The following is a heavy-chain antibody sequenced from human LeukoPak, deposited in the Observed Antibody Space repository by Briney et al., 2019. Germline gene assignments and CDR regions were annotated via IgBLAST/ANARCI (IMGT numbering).Heavy chain of an antibody. CDR1: GYTFTSYY. J-gene: IGHJ4*02. V-gene: IGHV1-2*02. D-gene: IGHD3-22*01. Sequence: ASVKVSCKASGYTFTSYYMHWVRQAPGQGLEWMGWINPNSGGTNYAQKFQGRVTMTRDTSISTAYMELSRLRSDDTAVYYCARDRGYYDSSGYSYWGQGTLVTVSS. CDR3: ARDRGYYDSSGYSY. CDR2: INPNSGGT.